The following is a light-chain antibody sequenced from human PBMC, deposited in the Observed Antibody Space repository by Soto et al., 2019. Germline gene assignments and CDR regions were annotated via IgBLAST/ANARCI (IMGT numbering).Light chain of an antibody. CDR3: QQYNNWPPYT. Sequence: EIVMTQSPATLSVSPGERATLSCRASQSVSSNLAWYQQKPGQAPRLLIYGASTRATGIPARFSGSGSGTEFTLTISSLQSEDFEVYYCQQYNNWPPYTFGQGTKLEIK. CDR2: GAS. V-gene: IGKV3-15*01. CDR1: QSVSSN. J-gene: IGKJ2*01.